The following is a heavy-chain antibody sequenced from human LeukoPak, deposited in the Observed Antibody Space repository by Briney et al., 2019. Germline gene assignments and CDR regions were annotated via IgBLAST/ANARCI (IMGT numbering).Heavy chain of an antibody. Sequence: GGTLRLSCAASGFTFSSYAMNWVRQVPGKGLEWVSSISGSGGNTYCADSVKSRFTISRDNSKNTLYLQMNSPRADDTAVYYCAKPAKTDYADYWGQGTLVTVSS. CDR1: GFTFSSYA. D-gene: IGHD1-14*01. CDR3: AKPAKTDYADY. CDR2: ISGSGGNT. J-gene: IGHJ4*02. V-gene: IGHV3-23*01.